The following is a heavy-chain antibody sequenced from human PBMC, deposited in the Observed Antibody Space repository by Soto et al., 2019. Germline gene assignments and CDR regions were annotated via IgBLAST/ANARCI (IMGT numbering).Heavy chain of an antibody. CDR3: TRLPYYYDSSGEGY. Sequence: VQLVESGGGLVQPGGSLKLSCAASGFTFSGSAMHWVRQASGKGLEWVGRIRSKANSYATAYAASVKGRFTISRDDSKNTAYLQMNSLKTEDTAVYYCTRLPYYYDSSGEGYWGQGTLVTVSS. CDR1: GFTFSGSA. D-gene: IGHD3-22*01. CDR2: IRSKANSYAT. J-gene: IGHJ4*02. V-gene: IGHV3-73*02.